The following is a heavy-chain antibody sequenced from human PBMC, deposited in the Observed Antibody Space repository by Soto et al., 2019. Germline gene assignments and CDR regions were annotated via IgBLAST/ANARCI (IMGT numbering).Heavy chain of an antibody. CDR2: ISAYNGNT. CDR1: GYTFTSYG. V-gene: IGHV1-18*01. J-gene: IGHJ6*02. D-gene: IGHD5-18*01. CDR3: ARVGYVYGIGIEIDV. Sequence: ASVKVSCKASGYTFTSYGISWVRQAPGQGLEWMGWISAYNGNTNYAQKLQGRVTMTTDTSTSTAYMELRSLRSDDTAVYYCARVGYVYGIGIEIDVWGQGTTVTVSS.